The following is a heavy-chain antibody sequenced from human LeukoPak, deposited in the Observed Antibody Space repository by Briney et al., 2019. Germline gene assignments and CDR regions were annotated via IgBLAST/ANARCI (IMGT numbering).Heavy chain of an antibody. D-gene: IGHD4-17*01. CDR3: ARRATVTYHGMDV. J-gene: IGHJ6*02. CDR1: GFTFSSYA. CDR2: INYNGESI. V-gene: IGHV3-48*03. Sequence: AGGSLRLSCEASGFTFSSYAMAWVRQAPGKGLEWLSYINYNGESIYYADSVKGRFTVSRDNARGSLSLQMNSLRGEDTAVYYCARRATVTYHGMDVWGQGTTVTVSS.